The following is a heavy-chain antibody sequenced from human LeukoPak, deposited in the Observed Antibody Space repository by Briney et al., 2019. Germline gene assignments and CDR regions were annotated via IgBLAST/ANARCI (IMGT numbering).Heavy chain of an antibody. CDR1: GYTFTSYD. J-gene: IGHJ4*02. V-gene: IGHV1-8*01. CDR3: ARAGDSYGELNY. CDR2: MNPNSGNT. D-gene: IGHD5-18*01. Sequence: ASVKVSCKASGYTFTSYDINWVRQATGQGLERMGWMNPNSGNTGYAQKFQGRVTMTRNTSISTAYMELSSLRSEDTAVYYCARAGDSYGELNYWGQGTLVTVSS.